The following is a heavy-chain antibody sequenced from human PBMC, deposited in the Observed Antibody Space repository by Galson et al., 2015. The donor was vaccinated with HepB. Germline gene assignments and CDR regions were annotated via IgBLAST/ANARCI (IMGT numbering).Heavy chain of an antibody. CDR2: ISYDGSNK. D-gene: IGHD3-16*01. J-gene: IGHJ4*02. V-gene: IGHV3-30*04. CDR1: GFTFSSYA. CDR3: AREGDYDYGDY. Sequence: LRLSCAASGFTFSSYAMHWVRQAPGKGLEWVAVISYDGSNKYYADSVKGRFTISRDNSKNTLYLQMNSLRAEDTAVYYCAREGDYDYGDYWGQGTLVTVSS.